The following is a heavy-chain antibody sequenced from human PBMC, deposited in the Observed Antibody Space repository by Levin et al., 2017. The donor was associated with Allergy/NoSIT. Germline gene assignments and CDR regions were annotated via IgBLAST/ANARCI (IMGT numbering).Heavy chain of an antibody. D-gene: IGHD1-26*01. V-gene: IGHV3-23*01. J-gene: IGHJ4*02. CDR1: GFTFSSYA. CDR2: ISGSGGST. Sequence: GGSLRLSCAASGFTFSSYAMSWVRQAPGKGLEWVSAISGSGGSTYYADSEKGRFTISRDNSKNTLYLQMNSLRAEDTAVYYCAKDKVGGSSITGDYFDYWGQGTLVTVSS. CDR3: AKDKVGGSSITGDYFDY.